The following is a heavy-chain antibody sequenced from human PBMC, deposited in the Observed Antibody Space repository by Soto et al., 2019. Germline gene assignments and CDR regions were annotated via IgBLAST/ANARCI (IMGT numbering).Heavy chain of an antibody. CDR1: GFTFTSSA. CDR3: STPFGGYYSDSSRWTRGWVDP. CDR2: IVVGSGNT. J-gene: IGHJ5*02. Sequence: SVKVSCKASGFTFTSSAVQWVRQARGQRLEGIGWIVVGSGNTNYAQTFQERVTITRDMSTSTAYMELRSLRSDDTAGYYCSTPFGGYYSDSSRWTRGWVDPCGQGTLVTTSS. V-gene: IGHV1-58*01. D-gene: IGHD3-22*01.